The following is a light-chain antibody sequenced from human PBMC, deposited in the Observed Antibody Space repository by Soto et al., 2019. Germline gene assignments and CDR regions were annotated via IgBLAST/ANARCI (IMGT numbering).Light chain of an antibody. CDR2: GNI. Sequence: QSLLTQPPSVSGAPGQRVTVSCTGGSSNLGAGFDVHWYRQLPGTAPKVVIYGNINRPSGVPDRFSGSKSGTSASLAITGLQTEDEADYYCQSYDSSLGAWVFGGGTKLTVL. V-gene: IGLV1-40*01. CDR3: QSYDSSLGAWV. CDR1: SSNLGAGFD. J-gene: IGLJ3*02.